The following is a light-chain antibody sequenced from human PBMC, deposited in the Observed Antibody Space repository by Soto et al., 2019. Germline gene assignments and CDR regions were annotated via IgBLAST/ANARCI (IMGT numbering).Light chain of an antibody. V-gene: IGLV2-14*01. CDR2: DVS. CDR1: SSEVGGYSY. CDR3: ASYTTSSTYV. Sequence: QSALTQPASVSGSPGQSIAISCTGTSSEVGGYSYVSWYQQQPGKAPKLVISDVSNRPSGVSDRFSGSKSGNTASLTISGLQTEDEADYYCASYTTSSTYVFGTGTQLTVL. J-gene: IGLJ1*01.